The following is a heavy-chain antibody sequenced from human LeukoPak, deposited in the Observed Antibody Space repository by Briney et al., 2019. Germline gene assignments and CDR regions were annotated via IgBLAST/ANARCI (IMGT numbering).Heavy chain of an antibody. Sequence: GGSLRLSCAASGFTFSSYWMSWVRQAPGKGLEWVANIKQDGSEKYYVDSVKGRFTISRGNAKNSLYLQMNSLRAEDTAVYYCARDLTSDSSGWYGWGQGTLVTVSS. CDR3: ARDLTSDSSGWYG. V-gene: IGHV3-7*01. CDR2: IKQDGSEK. D-gene: IGHD6-19*01. J-gene: IGHJ4*02. CDR1: GFTFSSYW.